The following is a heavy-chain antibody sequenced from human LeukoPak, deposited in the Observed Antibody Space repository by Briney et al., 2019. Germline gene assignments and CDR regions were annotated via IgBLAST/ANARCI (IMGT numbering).Heavy chain of an antibody. J-gene: IGHJ4*02. CDR1: EYTFTGYY. D-gene: IGHD5-24*01. V-gene: IGHV1-2*02. Sequence: ASVKVSCKASEYTFTGYYMHWVRQAPGQGLEWMGWINPNGGGTKYAQKFQGRVTMTSDTSISTAYMELSSLRSDDTAVYYCARERDGYPKEDFDYWGQGTLVTVSS. CDR2: INPNGGGT. CDR3: ARERDGYPKEDFDY.